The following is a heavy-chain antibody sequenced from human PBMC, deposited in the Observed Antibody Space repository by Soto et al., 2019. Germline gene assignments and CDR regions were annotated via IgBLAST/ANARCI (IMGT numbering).Heavy chain of an antibody. V-gene: IGHV1-46*01. CDR1: GYTFTNYY. CDR2: LRPRTGNT. Sequence: AASVKVSCKASGYTFTNYYIHWLRQAPGQGLEWLGILRPRTGNTGYAQRFQGRVTMTRDTSTGTVYMELTSLKSDDTAVYYCAREPNESFYFDYSGKGTQVTV. J-gene: IGHJ4*02. CDR3: AREPNESFYFDY.